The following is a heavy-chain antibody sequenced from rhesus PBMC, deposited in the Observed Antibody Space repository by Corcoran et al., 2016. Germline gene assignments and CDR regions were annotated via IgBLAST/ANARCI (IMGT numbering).Heavy chain of an antibody. J-gene: IGHJ4*01. CDR3: ASGGPNSPF. D-gene: IGHD1-44*01. CDR2: LSEGGTT. CDR1: GGSIAGKH. V-gene: IGHV4-160*01. Sequence: QVQLQESGPGLVKPSETLSLTCAASGGSIAGKHRRWCPQPPGKGLEWIGRLSEGGTTNYNPFLKSRVTISPDTSRNQVSLKLNSVTAADTAVYYGASGGPNSPFWGQGVLVIVSS.